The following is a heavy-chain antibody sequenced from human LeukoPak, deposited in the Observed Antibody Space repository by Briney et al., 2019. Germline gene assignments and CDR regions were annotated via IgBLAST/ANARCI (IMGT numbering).Heavy chain of an antibody. V-gene: IGHV3-23*01. D-gene: IGHD3-10*01. Sequence: GGSLRLSCAASGFTFSSYAMSWVRQAPGKGLEWVSAISGSGGSTYYADSVKGRFTISRDNSKNTLYLQMNSLRAEDTAVYYCAKVPTRYYGSGNYYFDYWGQGTLVTVSS. CDR2: ISGSGGST. CDR1: GFTFSSYA. J-gene: IGHJ4*02. CDR3: AKVPTRYYGSGNYYFDY.